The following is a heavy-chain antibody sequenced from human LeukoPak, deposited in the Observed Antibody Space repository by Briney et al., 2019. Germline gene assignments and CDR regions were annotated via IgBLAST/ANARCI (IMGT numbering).Heavy chain of an antibody. V-gene: IGHV1-69*13. CDR3: ARPPYDTSGYYFHY. CDR1: GGSFSSYA. Sequence: ASVKVSCKASGGSFSSYAISWVRQAPGQGLEWIGGIIPTLGTANYAQKFQGRVTITADESTSTAYMELSSLRSEDTAVYYCARPPYDTSGYYFHYWGQGTLVTVSS. CDR2: IIPTLGTA. J-gene: IGHJ4*02. D-gene: IGHD3-22*01.